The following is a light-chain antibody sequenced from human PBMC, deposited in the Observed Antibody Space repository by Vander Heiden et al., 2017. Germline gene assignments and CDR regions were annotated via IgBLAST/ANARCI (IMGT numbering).Light chain of an antibody. Sequence: EIVMTQSPATLSVSPGARATLSCRASQSVSSNLAWYQRKPGQAPRLLIYGASTRATGIPARFSGSGSGTEFTLTISSLQSEDFAGYYCQQYNNWPPDRTFGGGTKVEIK. CDR2: GAS. J-gene: IGKJ4*01. CDR3: QQYNNWPPDRT. V-gene: IGKV3-15*01. CDR1: QSVSSN.